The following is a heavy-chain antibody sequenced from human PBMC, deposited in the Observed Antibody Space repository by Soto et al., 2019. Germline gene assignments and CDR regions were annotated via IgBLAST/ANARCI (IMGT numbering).Heavy chain of an antibody. CDR1: GFTFSSYG. V-gene: IGHV3-33*01. D-gene: IGHD3-22*01. J-gene: IGHJ6*02. Sequence: PGGPLRLSCAASGFTFSSYGMHWVRQAPGKGLEWVAVIWYDGSNKYYADSVKGRFTISRDNSKNTLYLQMNSLRAEDTAVYYCARDRYYYDSSGYYRDARSYYYYGMDVWGQGTTVTVSS. CDR2: IWYDGSNK. CDR3: ARDRYYYDSSGYYRDARSYYYYGMDV.